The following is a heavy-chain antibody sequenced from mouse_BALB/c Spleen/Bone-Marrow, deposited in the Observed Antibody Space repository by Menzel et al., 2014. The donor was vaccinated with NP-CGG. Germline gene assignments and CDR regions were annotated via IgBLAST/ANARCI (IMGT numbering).Heavy chain of an antibody. Sequence: EVQLQQSGTVLARPGASVKMSCKASGYSFTSYWMYWIKQRPGQGLEWIGAIYPGNSGTSYNQNFKGKAKLTAVTSASTAYMELSSLTNEDSAVYYCTRSITTAVEFDYWGQGTVSQSPQ. CDR2: IYPGNSGT. CDR3: TRSITTAVEFDY. CDR1: GYSFTSYW. V-gene: IGHV1-5*01. J-gene: IGHJ2*03. D-gene: IGHD1-1*01.